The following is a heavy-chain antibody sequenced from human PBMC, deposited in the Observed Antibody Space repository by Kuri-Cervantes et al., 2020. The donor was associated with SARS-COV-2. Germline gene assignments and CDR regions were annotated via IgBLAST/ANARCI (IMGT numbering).Heavy chain of an antibody. CDR3: ARGSDSTGTARSAFDI. CDR1: GYTFTCYY. D-gene: IGHD1-1*01. CDR2: INPNSGGT. Sequence: ASVKVSCKASGYTFTCYYMHWVRQAPGQGLEWMGWINPNSGGTNYVQKFQGRVTMTRDTSISTAYMELSRLRSDDTAVYYCARGSDSTGTARSAFDIWGQGTMVTVSS. J-gene: IGHJ3*02. V-gene: IGHV1-2*02.